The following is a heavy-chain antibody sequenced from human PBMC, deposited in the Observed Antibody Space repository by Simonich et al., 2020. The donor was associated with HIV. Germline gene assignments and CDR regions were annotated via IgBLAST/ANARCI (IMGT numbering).Heavy chain of an antibody. D-gene: IGHD2-2*01. CDR1: GGSFSGYY. Sequence: QVQLQQWGAGLLKPSETLSLTCAVYGGSFSGYYWGWIRQPPGKGREWIGENNHSGSTNYNPSLKRRVTISVDTAKNQVSLKLSSVTAADTAVYYCARGFYQRLYYFDYWGQGTLVTVSS. CDR3: ARGFYQRLYYFDY. V-gene: IGHV4-34*01. CDR2: NNHSGST. J-gene: IGHJ4*02.